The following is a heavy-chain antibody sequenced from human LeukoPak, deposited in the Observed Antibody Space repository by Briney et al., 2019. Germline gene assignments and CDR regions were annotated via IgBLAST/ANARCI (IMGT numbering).Heavy chain of an antibody. CDR2: IYTSGST. J-gene: IGHJ6*03. V-gene: IGHV4-61*02. Sequence: SETLSLTCTVSGGSISSGSYYWSWIRQPAGKGLEWIGRIYTSGSTNYNPSLKSRVTISVDTSKNQFSLKLSSVTAADTAVYYCARARHDGDSCYMDVWGKGTTVTVSS. CDR3: ARARHDGDSCYMDV. CDR1: GGSISSGSYY. D-gene: IGHD2-2*01.